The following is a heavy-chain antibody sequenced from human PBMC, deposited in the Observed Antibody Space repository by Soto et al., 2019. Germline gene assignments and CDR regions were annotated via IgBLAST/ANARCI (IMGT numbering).Heavy chain of an antibody. Sequence: QVQLVESGGGVVQPGRSLRLSCAASGFTFSSYAMHWVRQAPSKGLEWVAVISYDGSNKYYADSVKGRFTISRDNSKNTLYLQMNSLRAEDTAVYYCASIRGSSWPRGRAVADYYYYGMDVWGQGTTVTVSS. CDR3: ASIRGSSWPRGRAVADYYYYGMDV. CDR2: ISYDGSNK. V-gene: IGHV3-30-3*01. D-gene: IGHD6-13*01. CDR1: GFTFSSYA. J-gene: IGHJ6*02.